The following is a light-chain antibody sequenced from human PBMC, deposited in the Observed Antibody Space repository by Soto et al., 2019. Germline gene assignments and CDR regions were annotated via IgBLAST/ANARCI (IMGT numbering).Light chain of an antibody. CDR2: AAF. CDR3: QQLNSYPYT. V-gene: IGKV1-9*01. J-gene: IGKJ2*01. CDR1: QGFSNY. Sequence: DIQLTQSPSFLSASVGDRVTITCRASQGFSNYLAWYQQKPGKAPNLLIYAAFTLQSGVRSRFSGSGSGTEFPLTISSLQPEDFATYYCQQLNSYPYTFGQGTKLEIK.